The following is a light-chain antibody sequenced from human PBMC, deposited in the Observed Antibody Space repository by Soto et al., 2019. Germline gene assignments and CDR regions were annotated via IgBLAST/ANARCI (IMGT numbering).Light chain of an antibody. CDR2: DAS. CDR1: ESVSTY. Sequence: EIVLTQSPGTLSLSPGERATLSCRASESVSTYLVWFQHKPGQPPRLLIYDASTRATGIPARFSGSGSGTDFTLTISSLEPEDFAVYYCQHRKSWPLTFGGGTRVEI. V-gene: IGKV3-11*01. J-gene: IGKJ4*01. CDR3: QHRKSWPLT.